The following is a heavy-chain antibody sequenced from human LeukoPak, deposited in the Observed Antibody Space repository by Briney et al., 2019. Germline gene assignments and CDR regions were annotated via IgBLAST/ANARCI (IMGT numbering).Heavy chain of an antibody. CDR2: MNPNSGNT. CDR3: ARDLGPRYSGYAPSYHAFDI. V-gene: IGHV1-8*03. CDR1: GYTFTSYD. D-gene: IGHD5-12*01. Sequence: TSVKVSCKASGYTFTSYDINWVRQATGQGLEWMGWMNPNSGNTGYAQKFQGRVTITRNTSISTAYMELSSLRSEDTAVYYCARDLGPRYSGYAPSYHAFDIWGQGTMVTVSS. J-gene: IGHJ3*02.